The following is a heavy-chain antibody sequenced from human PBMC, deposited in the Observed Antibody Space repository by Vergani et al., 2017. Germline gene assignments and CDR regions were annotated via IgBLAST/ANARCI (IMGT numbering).Heavy chain of an antibody. CDR2: INPNSGGT. J-gene: IGHJ5*02. CDR3: AREGFYILTGYYDNWFDP. Sequence: QVQLVQSGAEVKKPGASVKVSCKASGYTFTGYYMHWVRQAPGQGLEWMGWINPNSGGTNYAQKFQGRVTMTRDTSISTAYMELSRLVSDATAVYYCAREGFYILTGYYDNWFDPWGQGTLVTVSS. CDR1: GYTFTGYY. D-gene: IGHD3-9*01. V-gene: IGHV1-2*02.